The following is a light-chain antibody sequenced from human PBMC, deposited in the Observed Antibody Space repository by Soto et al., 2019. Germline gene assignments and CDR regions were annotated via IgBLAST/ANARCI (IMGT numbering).Light chain of an antibody. CDR1: QSISNW. J-gene: IGKJ2*01. V-gene: IGKV1-5*03. Sequence: DIQMTQSPSTLSASVGDRVTITCRASQSISNWLAWYQQKPGEAPNLLIYKASSLQSGVPSRFSGSGSGTEFTLTISSLQPDDFETYYCQQYNTYSHTFGQGTKLEIK. CDR2: KAS. CDR3: QQYNTYSHT.